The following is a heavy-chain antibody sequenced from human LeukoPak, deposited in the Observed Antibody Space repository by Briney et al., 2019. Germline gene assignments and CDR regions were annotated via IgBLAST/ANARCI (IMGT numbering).Heavy chain of an antibody. Sequence: GGSLRLSCAASGFTFDDHAMHWVRQAPGKGLEWVSGISWNSGSIGYADSVKGRFTISRDNAKNSLYLQMNSLRAEDMALYYCAKDIASSYYYYYMDVWGKGTTVTVSS. CDR1: GFTFDDHA. CDR2: ISWNSGSI. V-gene: IGHV3-9*03. D-gene: IGHD6-6*01. J-gene: IGHJ6*03. CDR3: AKDIASSYYYYYMDV.